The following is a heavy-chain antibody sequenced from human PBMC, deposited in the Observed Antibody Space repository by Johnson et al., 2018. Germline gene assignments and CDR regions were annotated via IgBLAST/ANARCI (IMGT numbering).Heavy chain of an antibody. CDR3: ANVALSGNYPDYYCDY. CDR2: ISASDGST. Sequence: VQLVESGGGLVQPGGSLRLSCAASGLTFSIYAMSWVRQAPGKGLEWVSAISASDGSTYYADSVKGRFTISGNISKNTRYLQMNSLRAEDTAVYYCANVALSGNYPDYYCDYWGQGTLITVSS. J-gene: IGHJ4*02. V-gene: IGHV3-23*04. D-gene: IGHD1-26*01. CDR1: GLTFSIYA.